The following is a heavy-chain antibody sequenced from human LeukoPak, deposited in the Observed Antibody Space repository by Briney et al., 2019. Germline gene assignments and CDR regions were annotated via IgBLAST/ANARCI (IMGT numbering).Heavy chain of an antibody. V-gene: IGHV4-59*01. CDR3: AREDPNWNSGSYMDV. J-gene: IGHJ6*03. CDR1: DGSITNYD. CDR2: VHYSGTA. Sequence: SETLSLTCTVSDGSITNYDWSWVRQPPGKGLEFIGHVHYSGTANYNPSLRSRVTISIDTSKKHFFLKLKSVTAADTAVYYCAREDPNWNSGSYMDVWGKGTTVTVSS. D-gene: IGHD1-7*01.